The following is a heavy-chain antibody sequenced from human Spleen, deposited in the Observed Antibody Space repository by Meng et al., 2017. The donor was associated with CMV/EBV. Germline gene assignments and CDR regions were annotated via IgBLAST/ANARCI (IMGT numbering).Heavy chain of an antibody. CDR2: ITGSVGST. Sequence: GGSLRLSCAASGFSFRNYAMSWARQAPGKGLKWVSTITGSVGSTSYADPVEGRFTISRDNSEKMVHLKMNSLRVEDTAVYYCAKEVFRGAFSAFDIWGQGTMVTVSS. D-gene: IGHD3-10*01. CDR1: GFSFRNYA. V-gene: IGHV3-23*01. CDR3: AKEVFRGAFSAFDI. J-gene: IGHJ3*02.